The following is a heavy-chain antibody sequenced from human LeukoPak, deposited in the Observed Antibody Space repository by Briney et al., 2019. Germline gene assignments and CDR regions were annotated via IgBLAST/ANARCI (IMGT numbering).Heavy chain of an antibody. Sequence: PGGSLKLSCAASGFTFSGSAMHWARQASGKGLEWVGRIRNKANNYATAYAASVKGRFTISRDDSKNTAYLQMNSLKTEDTALYYCTRRGRGFGELLIDWGQGTLVTVSS. J-gene: IGHJ4*02. CDR3: TRRGRGFGELLID. D-gene: IGHD3-10*01. V-gene: IGHV3-73*01. CDR1: GFTFSGSA. CDR2: IRNKANNYAT.